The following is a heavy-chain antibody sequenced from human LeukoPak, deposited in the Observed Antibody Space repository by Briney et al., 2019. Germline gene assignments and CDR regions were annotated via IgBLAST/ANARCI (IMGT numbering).Heavy chain of an antibody. Sequence: PSETLSLTCAVSGGSISSRSYYWGWIRQPPGKGLEWIGEINHSGSTNYNPSLKSRVTISVDTSKNQFSLKLSSVTAADTAVYYCARLGPGHCYDSSGYRRYNWFDPWGQGTLVTVSS. D-gene: IGHD3-22*01. J-gene: IGHJ5*02. CDR3: ARLGPGHCYDSSGYRRYNWFDP. V-gene: IGHV4-39*07. CDR2: INHSGST. CDR1: GGSISSRSYY.